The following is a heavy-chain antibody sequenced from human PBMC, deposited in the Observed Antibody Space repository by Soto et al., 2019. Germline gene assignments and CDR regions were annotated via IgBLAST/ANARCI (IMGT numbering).Heavy chain of an antibody. J-gene: IGHJ5*02. CDR3: ARDYFDSSDYTTNWFDP. CDR2: IYHTGNA. D-gene: IGHD3-22*01. CDR1: GDSISNSRFY. V-gene: IGHV4-39*01. Sequence: SETLSLTCSVSGDSISNSRFYWAWIRQPPGEGLEWIGSIYHTGNAYYNPSLKSRVTIFVDTSKNQFSLKLTSVTAADTALYHCARDYFDSSDYTTNWFDPWGQGTLVTVSS.